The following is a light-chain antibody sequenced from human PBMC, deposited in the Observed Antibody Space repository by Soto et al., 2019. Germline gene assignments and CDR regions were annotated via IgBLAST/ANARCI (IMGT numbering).Light chain of an antibody. CDR3: AAWDDSLNGFYV. J-gene: IGLJ1*01. CDR1: SSNIGSNT. CDR2: SNN. Sequence: QSVLTQTPSASGTPGQRVTIACSGSSSNIGSNTVSWCQQLPGTAPKLLIYSNNRRPSGVPERFSGSNSGTSASLAISGLQSEDEADYYCAAWDDSLNGFYVFGTGTKLTVL. V-gene: IGLV1-44*01.